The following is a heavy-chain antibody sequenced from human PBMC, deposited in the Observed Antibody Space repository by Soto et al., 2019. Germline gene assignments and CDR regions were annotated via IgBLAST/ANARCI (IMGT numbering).Heavy chain of an antibody. D-gene: IGHD3-3*01. J-gene: IGHJ6*02. CDR3: AKDDRGYDFWSGSQTYYYYGMDV. Sequence: PGGSLRLSCAASGFTFSSYAMSWVRQAPGKGLEWVSAISGSGGSTYYADSVKGRFTISRDNSKNTLYLQMNSLRAEDTAVYYCAKDDRGYDFWSGSQTYYYYGMDVWGQGTTVTVSS. CDR2: ISGSGGST. CDR1: GFTFSSYA. V-gene: IGHV3-23*01.